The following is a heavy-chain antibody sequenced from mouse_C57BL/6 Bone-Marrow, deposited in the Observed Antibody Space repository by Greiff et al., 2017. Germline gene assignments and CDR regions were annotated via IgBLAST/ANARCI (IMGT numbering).Heavy chain of an antibody. D-gene: IGHD2-4*01. CDR2: ISSGGSYT. CDR3: ARRNYDYDLFAY. CDR1: GFTFSSYG. J-gene: IGHJ3*01. V-gene: IGHV5-6*01. Sequence: VQLQQSGGDLVKPGGSLKLSCAASGFTFSSYGLSWVRQTPDKRLEWVATISSGGSYTYYPDSVKGRFTISRDNAKNTLYLQMSSLKSEDTAMYYCARRNYDYDLFAYWGQGTLVTVSA.